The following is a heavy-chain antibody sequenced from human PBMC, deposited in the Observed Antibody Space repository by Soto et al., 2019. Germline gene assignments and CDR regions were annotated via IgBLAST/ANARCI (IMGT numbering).Heavy chain of an antibody. CDR3: AREAYYDSSLIDY. J-gene: IGHJ4*02. CDR2: INHSGST. CDR1: NGSCSGYY. V-gene: IGHV4-34*01. D-gene: IGHD3-22*01. Sequence: SETLSLTCAVYNGSCSGYYWTWIRQPPGKGLEWIGEINHSGSTNYNPSLKSRVTISVDTSKNQFSLKLSSVTAADTAVYYCAREAYYDSSLIDYWGQGTLVTVS.